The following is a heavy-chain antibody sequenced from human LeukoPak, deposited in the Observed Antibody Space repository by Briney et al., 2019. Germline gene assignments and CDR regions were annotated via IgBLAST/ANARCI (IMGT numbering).Heavy chain of an antibody. V-gene: IGHV3-21*01. CDR3: VRAPPYCGGDCSDWYFDL. Sequence: GGSLRLSRAASGFTFSTYTMNWVRQAPGKGLEWVSSISSRSTYIYYADSVKGRFTISRDSAKNSLYLQMNSLRAEDTAMYYCVRAPPYCGGDCSDWYFDLWGRGTLVTVSS. D-gene: IGHD2-21*02. J-gene: IGHJ2*01. CDR1: GFTFSTYT. CDR2: ISSRSTYI.